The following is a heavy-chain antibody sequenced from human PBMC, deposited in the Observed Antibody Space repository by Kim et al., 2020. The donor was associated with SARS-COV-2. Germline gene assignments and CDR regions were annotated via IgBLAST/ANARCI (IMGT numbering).Heavy chain of an antibody. J-gene: IGHJ4*02. CDR2: IWYDGSNK. V-gene: IGHV3-33*01. CDR1: GFTFSSYG. CDR3: AREGALAYFDY. Sequence: GGSLRLSCAASGFTFSSYGMHWVRQAPGKGLEWVAVIWYDGSNKYYADSVKGRFTISRDNSKNTLYLQMNSLRAEDTAVYYCAREGALAYFDYWGQGTLVTVSS. D-gene: IGHD3-16*01.